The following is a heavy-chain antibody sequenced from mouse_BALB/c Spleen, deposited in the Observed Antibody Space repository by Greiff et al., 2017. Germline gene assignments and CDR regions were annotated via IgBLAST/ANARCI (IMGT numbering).Heavy chain of an antibody. J-gene: IGHJ2*01. Sequence: VKLMESGAELVRPGTSVKVSCKASGYAFTNYLIEWVKQRPGQGLEWIGVINPGSGGTNYNEKFKGKATLTADKSSSTAYMQLSSLTSDDSAVYFCARQRGYWGQGTTLTVSS. CDR2: INPGSGGT. V-gene: IGHV1-54*01. CDR1: GYAFTNYL. CDR3: ARQRGY.